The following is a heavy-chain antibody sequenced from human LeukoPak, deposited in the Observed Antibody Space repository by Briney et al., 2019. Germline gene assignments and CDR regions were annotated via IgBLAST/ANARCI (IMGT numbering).Heavy chain of an antibody. CDR1: GGSISSGNW. D-gene: IGHD4-17*01. Sequence: SETLSLTCAVSGGSISSGNWWSWVRQPPGKGLEWFGEIHQTGRTNYNPSLKSRVTISLDKSKNQFSLKVSSVTAADTAVYHCARDSYGDSGRRVFDYWGQGTLVTVSS. CDR2: IHQTGRT. CDR3: ARDSYGDSGRRVFDY. J-gene: IGHJ4*02. V-gene: IGHV4-4*02.